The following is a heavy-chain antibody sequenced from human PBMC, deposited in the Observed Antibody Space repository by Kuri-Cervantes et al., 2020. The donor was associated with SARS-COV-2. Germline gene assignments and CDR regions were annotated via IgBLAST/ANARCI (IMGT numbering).Heavy chain of an antibody. D-gene: IGHD3-22*01. J-gene: IGHJ4*02. Sequence: ESLKISCTVSGGSISSSSYYWGWIRQPPGKGLEWIGSIYYSARSYYNPSLKSRVDISADTSKNQFSLKLRSVTAADTAVYYCARGGYYYDSNGYLQERFDYWGQGTLVTVSS. V-gene: IGHV4-39*01. CDR2: IYYSARS. CDR1: GGSISSSSYY. CDR3: ARGGYYYDSNGYLQERFDY.